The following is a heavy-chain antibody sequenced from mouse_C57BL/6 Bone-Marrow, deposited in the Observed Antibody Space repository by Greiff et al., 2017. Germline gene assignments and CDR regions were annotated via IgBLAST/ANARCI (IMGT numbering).Heavy chain of an antibody. V-gene: IGHV3-2*02. CDR3: SRASYYYGDSLDY. CDR1: GYSITSDYA. CDR2: ISYSGST. J-gene: IGHJ2*01. Sequence: VQLKESGPGLVKPSQSLSLTCTVTGYSITSDYAWNWIRQFPGNKLEWMGYISYSGSTSYSPSLKSRISITRDTSKNQFFLQLNSVTTEDTATYYCSRASYYYGDSLDYWGQGTTLTVSS. D-gene: IGHD1-1*02.